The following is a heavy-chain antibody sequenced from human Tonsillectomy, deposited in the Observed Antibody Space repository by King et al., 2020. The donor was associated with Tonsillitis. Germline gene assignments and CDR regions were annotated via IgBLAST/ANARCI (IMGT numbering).Heavy chain of an antibody. J-gene: IGHJ4*02. CDR3: ATTRAGSSSSWYSLDY. V-gene: IGHV5-10-1*03. CDR1: GYSFTNYW. CDR2: SDPSDSYT. Sequence: VQLVQSGAEVKKPGESLRISCKGAGYSFTNYWISWVRQMPGKGLEWMGRSDPSDSYTNYRPSFQRHVTISADKSISTAYLQWSSLKASDTAMYYCATTRAGSSSSWYSLDYWGQGTLVTVSS. D-gene: IGHD6-13*01.